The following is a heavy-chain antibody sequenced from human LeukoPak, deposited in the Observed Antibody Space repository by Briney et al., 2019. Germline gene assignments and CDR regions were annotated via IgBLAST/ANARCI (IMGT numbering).Heavy chain of an antibody. D-gene: IGHD6-19*01. J-gene: IGHJ4*02. Sequence: KPSETLSLTCTVSGGSISPYYWHWIRQPPGKGLEWIGYIYYSGTTTYNPSLRSRVTISVDTSKNQFSLKLSSVTAADTAVYYCARKTVVPGTENFDYWGQGTLVTVSS. V-gene: IGHV4-59*01. CDR1: GGSISPYY. CDR3: ARKTVVPGTENFDY. CDR2: IYYSGTT.